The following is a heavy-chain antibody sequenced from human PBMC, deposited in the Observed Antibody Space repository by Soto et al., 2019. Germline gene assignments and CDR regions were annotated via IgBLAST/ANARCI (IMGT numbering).Heavy chain of an antibody. D-gene: IGHD1-1*01. V-gene: IGHV1-69*06. CDR3: AAWSVWNPLYYHGMDV. Sequence: QVHLLQSGAEVKKPGSSLKVSCKVSGGAFTKFSLNWVRHTPGQGLEWLGGIIPLHNTSNYSLKFVDRVSVTADISSSTVYMHLSGLTSGDTATYYCAAWSVWNPLYYHGMDVWGQGTTVTVSS. J-gene: IGHJ6*02. CDR2: IIPLHNTS. CDR1: GGAFTKFS.